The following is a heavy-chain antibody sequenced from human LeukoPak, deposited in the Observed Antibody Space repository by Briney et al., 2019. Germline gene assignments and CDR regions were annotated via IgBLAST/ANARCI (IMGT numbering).Heavy chain of an antibody. CDR3: ARDLRIAARPGAFDI. J-gene: IGHJ3*02. D-gene: IGHD6-6*01. V-gene: IGHV1-2*02. CDR2: INPNSGGT. Sequence: ASVKVSCKASGYTFTGYYMHWVRQAPGQGLEWMGWINPNSGGTNYAQKFQGRVTMTRDTSISTAYMELSRLRSDDTAVYYCARDLRIAARPGAFDIWGQGTMVTVSS. CDR1: GYTFTGYY.